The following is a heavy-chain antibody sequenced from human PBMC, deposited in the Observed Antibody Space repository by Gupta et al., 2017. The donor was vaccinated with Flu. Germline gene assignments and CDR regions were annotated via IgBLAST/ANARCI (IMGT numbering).Heavy chain of an antibody. J-gene: IGHJ4*02. CDR1: GGSISSSSYY. D-gene: IGHD3-10*01. V-gene: IGHV4-39*01. Sequence: QLQLQESGPGLVKPSATLSLTFTVSGGSISSSSYYWCWIRQPPGKGLEWIGSIYYRGSTYYNPSLKSRVTRSVDTSKNQFSLKLSSMTAADTAGYYCARRNGGLDYWGQGTLVTVSS. CDR2: IYYRGST. CDR3: ARRNGGLDY.